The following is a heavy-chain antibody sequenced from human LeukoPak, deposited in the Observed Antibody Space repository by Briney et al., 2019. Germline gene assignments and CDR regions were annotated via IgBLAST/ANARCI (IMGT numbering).Heavy chain of an antibody. V-gene: IGHV3-7*04. CDR2: IKGDGSEK. J-gene: IGHJ4*02. CDR3: AKDWGYGEAGIDF. Sequence: PGGSLRLSCAASGFTFSTCWMSWVRQAPGKGLEWVAIIKGDGSEKAYVDSVKGRFSISRDNVENSLYLQMSSLRAEDTAVYYCAKDWGYGEAGIDFWGQGTLVTVSS. CDR1: GFTFSTCW. D-gene: IGHD6-13*01.